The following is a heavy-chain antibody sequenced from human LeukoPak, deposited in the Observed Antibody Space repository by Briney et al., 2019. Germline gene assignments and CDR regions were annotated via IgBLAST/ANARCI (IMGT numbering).Heavy chain of an antibody. CDR1: GFTFRNYA. CDR2: VTGNGDTT. V-gene: IGHV3-23*01. Sequence: GGSLRLSCASSGFTFRNYAMTWVRQAPGKGLEWVSVVTGNGDTTHYADSLRGRFTISRDNSRNTLYLKMNSLRAEDTAFYHCARNAADCTTSACYDSWGQGTLVTVSS. D-gene: IGHD2-8*01. J-gene: IGHJ4*02. CDR3: ARNAADCTTSACYDS.